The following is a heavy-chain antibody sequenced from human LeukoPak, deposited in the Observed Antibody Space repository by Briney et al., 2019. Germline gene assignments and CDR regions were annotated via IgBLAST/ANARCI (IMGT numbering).Heavy chain of an antibody. CDR2: IHTSGST. Sequence: SETLSLTCSFSGGSISSYYWSWIRQPAGKGLEWIGRIHTSGSTNYNPSLKSRVTMSVDTSKNQFSLKLKSVTAADTAVYYCARVGGDTIFNYYYYYMDVWGKGTTVTISS. V-gene: IGHV4-4*07. CDR3: ARVGGDTIFNYYYYYMDV. CDR1: GGSISSYY. D-gene: IGHD3-9*01. J-gene: IGHJ6*03.